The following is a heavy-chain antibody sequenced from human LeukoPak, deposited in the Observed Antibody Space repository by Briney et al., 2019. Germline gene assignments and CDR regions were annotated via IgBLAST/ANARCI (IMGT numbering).Heavy chain of an antibody. V-gene: IGHV3-23*01. CDR3: ANGGEGQLWLHLY. J-gene: IGHJ4*02. CDR2: ISGSGGST. CDR1: GFTFSSYA. D-gene: IGHD5-18*01. Sequence: QAGGSLRLSCAASGFTFSSYAMSWVRQAPGKGLEWVSTISGSGGSTYYANSVKGRFTISRDSSKNTLYLQMNSLRAEDTAVYYCANGGEGQLWLHLYWGQGTLVTVSS.